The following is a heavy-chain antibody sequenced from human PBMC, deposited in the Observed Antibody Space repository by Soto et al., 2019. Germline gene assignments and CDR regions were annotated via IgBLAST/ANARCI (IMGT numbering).Heavy chain of an antibody. J-gene: IGHJ4*02. Sequence: QVQLQESGPGLVKPSQTLSLTSTVSGGSISSGGNYWSWIRQPPGKGLEWIGYIFYSGSTYNNPSLKSRITISVDTSKNQFSLKLISVTAADTAIYYCARVAGDFWSAYYLDYWGQGTLVTVSS. CDR3: ARVAGDFWSAYYLDY. CDR1: GGSISSGGNY. V-gene: IGHV4-31*03. D-gene: IGHD3-3*01. CDR2: IFYSGST.